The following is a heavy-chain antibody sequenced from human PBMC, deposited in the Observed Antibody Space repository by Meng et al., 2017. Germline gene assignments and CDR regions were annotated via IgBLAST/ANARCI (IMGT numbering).Heavy chain of an antibody. CDR1: GFTFSSYA. CDR3: AKDSGYSYGDDAFDI. J-gene: IGHJ3*02. D-gene: IGHD5-18*01. Sequence: LTGAASGFTFSSYAMSWVRQAPGKGLEWVSAISGSGGSTYYADSVKGRFTISRDNSKNTLYLQMNSLRAEDTAVYYCAKDSGYSYGDDAFDIWGQGTMVTVSS. CDR2: ISGSGGST. V-gene: IGHV3-23*01.